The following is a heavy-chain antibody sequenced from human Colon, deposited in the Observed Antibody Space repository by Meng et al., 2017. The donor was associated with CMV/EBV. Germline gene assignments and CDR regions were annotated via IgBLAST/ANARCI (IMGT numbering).Heavy chain of an antibody. CDR2: ISAYNGNT. J-gene: IGHJ3*02. D-gene: IGHD3-3*01. CDR3: ARGSSIFGGTHDAFDI. CDR1: GYTFTSYG. Sequence: ASVKVSCKASGYTFTSYGISWVRQAPGQGLEWMGWISAYNGNTNYAQKLQGRVTMTTDTYTSTAYMELRSLRSDDTAVYYCARGSSIFGGTHDAFDIWGQGTMVTVSS. V-gene: IGHV1-18*01.